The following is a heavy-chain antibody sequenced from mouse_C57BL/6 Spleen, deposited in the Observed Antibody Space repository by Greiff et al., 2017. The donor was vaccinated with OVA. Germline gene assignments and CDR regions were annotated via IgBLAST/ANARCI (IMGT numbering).Heavy chain of an antibody. CDR1: GFTFSKYG. J-gene: IGHJ1*03. D-gene: IGHD2-5*01. V-gene: IGHV5-17*01. CDR3: ARRDSNSRFDV. CDR2: ISSGSSTI. Sequence: EVQLVESGGGLVNPGGSLKLSCAASGFTFSKYGMHWVRQAPEKGLEWVAYISSGSSTIYYADTVKGRFTISRDNAKNTLFLQMTSLRSEDTAMYYCARRDSNSRFDVWGTGTTVTVSS.